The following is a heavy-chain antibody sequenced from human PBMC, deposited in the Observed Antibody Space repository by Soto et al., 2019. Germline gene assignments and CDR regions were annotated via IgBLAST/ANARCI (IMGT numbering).Heavy chain of an antibody. D-gene: IGHD1-26*01. V-gene: IGHV1-2*07. CDR1: GYTFSDYF. CDR3: ARSTWGLDYCCGMEV. Sequence: QVQLVQSGAEVKKSGASVKVSCKASGYTFSDYFIQWLRQAPGQGLEWVAWINPKTAATNYANTFQPRLSPYSDTSLTTAYVELTRLRPDGTGVSYRARSTWGLDYCCGMEVWGQGTAVTVSS. J-gene: IGHJ6*02. CDR2: INPKTAAT.